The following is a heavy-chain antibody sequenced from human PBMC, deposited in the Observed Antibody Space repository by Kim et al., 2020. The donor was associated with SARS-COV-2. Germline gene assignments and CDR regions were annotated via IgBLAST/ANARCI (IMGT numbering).Heavy chain of an antibody. V-gene: IGHV3-23*01. CDR2: ISGSGGST. CDR3: AKGLRLLWFGEQTYYFDY. CDR1: GFTFSSYA. J-gene: IGHJ4*02. Sequence: GGSLRLSCAASGFTFSSYAMSWVRQAPGKGLEWVSAISGSGGSTYYADSVKGRFTISRDNSKNTLYLQMNSLRAEDTAVYYCAKGLRLLWFGEQTYYFDYWGQGTLVTVSS. D-gene: IGHD3-10*01.